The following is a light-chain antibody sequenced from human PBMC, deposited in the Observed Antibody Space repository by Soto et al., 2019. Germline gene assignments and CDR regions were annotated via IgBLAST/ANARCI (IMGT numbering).Light chain of an antibody. Sequence: DIQMPQSPSTLSASVGDRVTITCRASQSISSWLAWYQQKPGKAPKLLIYDASRLESGVPSRFSGSGSGTEFTLTISSLQPDDFATYYCQQYNSYSWTFGQGTKVDIK. CDR3: QQYNSYSWT. CDR2: DAS. J-gene: IGKJ1*01. CDR1: QSISSW. V-gene: IGKV1-5*01.